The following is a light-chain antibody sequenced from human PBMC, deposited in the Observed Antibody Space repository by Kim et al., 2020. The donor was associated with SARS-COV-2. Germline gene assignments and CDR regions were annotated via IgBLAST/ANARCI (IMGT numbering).Light chain of an antibody. V-gene: IGKV1-39*01. Sequence: LSASVGDRVTITCRASKSISSYLNWYQQKPGKAPKLLIYAASSLQSGVPSRFSGSGSGTDFTLTISSLQPEDFATYYCQQSYTWTFGQGTKVDIK. CDR1: KSISSY. CDR3: QQSYTWT. CDR2: AAS. J-gene: IGKJ1*01.